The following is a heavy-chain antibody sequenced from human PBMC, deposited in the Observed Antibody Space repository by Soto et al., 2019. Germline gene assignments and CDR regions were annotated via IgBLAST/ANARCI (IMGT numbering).Heavy chain of an antibody. CDR3: SSLNYGDFDY. J-gene: IGHJ4*02. V-gene: IGHV4-39*01. Sequence: SETLSLTCTVSGGSISSSSYYWGWIRQPPGKGLEWIGSIYYSGSTYYNPSLKSRVTISVDTSKNQFSLKLSSVTAADTAVYYCSSLNYGDFDYWGQGTLVPVSA. D-gene: IGHD4-17*01. CDR1: GGSISSSSYY. CDR2: IYYSGST.